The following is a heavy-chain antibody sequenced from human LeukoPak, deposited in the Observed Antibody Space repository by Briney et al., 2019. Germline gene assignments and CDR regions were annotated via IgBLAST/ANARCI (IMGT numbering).Heavy chain of an antibody. Sequence: GASVKVSCKASGGTFSSYAISWVRQAPGQGLEWMGWISAYNGNTNYAQKLQGRVTMTTDTSTSTAYMELRSLRSDDTAVYYCARVAMGATPPTGMDVWGKGTTVTVSS. CDR1: GGTFSSYA. CDR3: ARVAMGATPPTGMDV. CDR2: ISAYNGNT. D-gene: IGHD1-26*01. J-gene: IGHJ6*03. V-gene: IGHV1-18*01.